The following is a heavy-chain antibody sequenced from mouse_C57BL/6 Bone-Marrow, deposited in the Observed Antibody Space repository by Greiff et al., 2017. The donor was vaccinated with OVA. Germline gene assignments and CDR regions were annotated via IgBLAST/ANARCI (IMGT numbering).Heavy chain of an antibody. CDR3: AREGVLRSCDY. D-gene: IGHD1-1*01. CDR1: GYAFSSSW. CDR2: IYPGDGDT. J-gene: IGHJ2*01. Sequence: VQLQQSGPELVKPGASVKISCKASGYAFSSSWMNWVKQRPGKGLEWIGRIYPGDGDTNYNGKFKGKATLTADKSSSTAYMQLSSLTSEDSAVYFCAREGVLRSCDYWGQGTTLTVSS. V-gene: IGHV1-82*01.